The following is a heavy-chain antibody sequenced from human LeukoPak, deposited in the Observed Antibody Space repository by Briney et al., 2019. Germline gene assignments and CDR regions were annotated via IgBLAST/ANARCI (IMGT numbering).Heavy chain of an antibody. Sequence: GASVKVSCKASGYTFTSYGMSWVRQAPGQGLEWMGWISAYNGNTNYAQKLQGRVTMTTDTSTSTAYMELRSLRSDDTAVYYCARQRVSGSYWGLFDYWGQGTLVTVSS. J-gene: IGHJ4*02. V-gene: IGHV1-18*01. CDR1: GYTFTSYG. CDR2: ISAYNGNT. D-gene: IGHD1-26*01. CDR3: ARQRVSGSYWGLFDY.